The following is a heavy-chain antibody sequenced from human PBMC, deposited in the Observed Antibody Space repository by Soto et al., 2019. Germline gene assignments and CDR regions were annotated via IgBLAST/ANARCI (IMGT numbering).Heavy chain of an antibody. Sequence: PSETLSLTCAVYGASLSDYFWSWIRQTPRQGLEWIGYINHSGRTNYDPSLKSRVTISVDTSKNQFSLKLSSVTAADTAVYYCATGGGRFNYGMDVWGQGTTVTVSS. CDR3: ATGGGRFNYGMDV. CDR1: GASLSDYF. J-gene: IGHJ6*02. V-gene: IGHV4-34*01. D-gene: IGHD3-10*01. CDR2: INHSGRT.